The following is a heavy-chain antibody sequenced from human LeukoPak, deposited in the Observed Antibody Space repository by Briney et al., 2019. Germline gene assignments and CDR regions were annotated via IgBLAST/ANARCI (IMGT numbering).Heavy chain of an antibody. V-gene: IGHV3-21*01. CDR3: AKNLEVGITALGY. CDR1: GFTFSSYS. Sequence: AGGSLRLSCAASGFTFSSYSMNWVRQAPGKGLEWVSSISSSSSYIYYADSVKGRFTISRDDAKNSLYLQMNSLRAEDTAVYYCAKNLEVGITALGYWGQGTLVTVSS. CDR2: ISSSSSYI. D-gene: IGHD1-14*01. J-gene: IGHJ4*02.